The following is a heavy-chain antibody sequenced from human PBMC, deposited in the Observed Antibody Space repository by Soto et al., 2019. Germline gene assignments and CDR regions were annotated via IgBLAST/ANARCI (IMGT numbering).Heavy chain of an antibody. V-gene: IGHV3-66*01. CDR2: IYSGGST. J-gene: IGHJ4*02. Sequence: GGSLRLSCAASGFTVSSNYMSWVRQAPGKGLEWVSVIYSGGSTYYADSVKGRFTISRDNSKNTLYLQMNSLRAEDTAVYYCASLPRYYYDSSGLDYWGQGTLVTVSS. D-gene: IGHD3-22*01. CDR3: ASLPRYYYDSSGLDY. CDR1: GFTVSSNY.